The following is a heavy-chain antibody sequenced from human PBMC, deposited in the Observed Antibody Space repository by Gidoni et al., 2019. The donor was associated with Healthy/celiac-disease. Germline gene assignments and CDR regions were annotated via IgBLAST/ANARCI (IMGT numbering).Heavy chain of an antibody. D-gene: IGHD6-19*01. CDR1: GFTFSSYS. CDR3: ARGSYSSGWHL. Sequence: EVQLVESGGGLVKPGGSLRLSCAASGFTFSSYSMTGVRQAPGKGLEWVSSISSSSSYIYYADSVKGRFTISRDNAKNSLYLQMNSLRAEDTAVYYCARGSYSSGWHLWGQGTLVTVSS. V-gene: IGHV3-21*01. J-gene: IGHJ4*02. CDR2: ISSSSSYI.